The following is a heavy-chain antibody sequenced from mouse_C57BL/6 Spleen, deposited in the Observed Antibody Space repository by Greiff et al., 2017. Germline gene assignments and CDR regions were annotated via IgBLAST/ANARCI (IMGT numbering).Heavy chain of an antibody. D-gene: IGHD1-1*01. CDR1: GFTFSDYY. J-gene: IGHJ3*01. Sequence: EVKLMESEGGLVQPGSSMKLSCTASGFTFSDYYIAWVRQVPEKGLEWVANINYDGSSTYYLDSLKSRFIISRDNAKNILYLQMSSLKSEDTATYYCAREAYGSSYGWFAYWGQGTLVTVSA. CDR3: AREAYGSSYGWFAY. V-gene: IGHV5-16*01. CDR2: INYDGSST.